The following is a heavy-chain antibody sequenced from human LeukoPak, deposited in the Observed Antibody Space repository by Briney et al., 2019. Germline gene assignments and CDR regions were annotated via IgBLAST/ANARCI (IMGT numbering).Heavy chain of an antibody. CDR1: GGSLSSYY. Sequence: PSETLSLTCAVYGGSLSSYYWSWIRQPPGKGLEWIGEINHSGSTNYNPSLKSRVTISVDTSKNQFSLKLSSVTAADTAVYYCARGRATDFDYWGQGTLVTVSS. V-gene: IGHV4-34*01. D-gene: IGHD1-26*01. CDR2: INHSGST. CDR3: ARGRATDFDY. J-gene: IGHJ4*02.